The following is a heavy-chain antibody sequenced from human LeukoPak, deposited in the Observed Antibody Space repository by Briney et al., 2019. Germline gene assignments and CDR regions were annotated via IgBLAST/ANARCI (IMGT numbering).Heavy chain of an antibody. D-gene: IGHD3-10*02. J-gene: IGHJ6*04. CDR2: ISSSGSTI. CDR1: GFTFDDYG. CDR3: AELGITMIGGV. Sequence: GGSLRLSCAASGFTFDDYGLSWVRQAPGKGLEWVSYISSSGSTIYYADSVKGRFTISRDNAKNSLYLQMNSLRAEDTAVYYCAELGITMIGGVWGKGTTVTISS. V-gene: IGHV3-48*03.